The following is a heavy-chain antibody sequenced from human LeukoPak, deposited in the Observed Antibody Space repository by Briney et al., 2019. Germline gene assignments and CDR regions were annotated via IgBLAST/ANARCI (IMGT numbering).Heavy chain of an antibody. Sequence: PGGSLRLSCAASGFIFTDYGMHWVRQAPGKGLEWLTFIRYDGSDKYYADSVKGRFTISRDNSKNTLYLQMNSLTCEATAVYYCAKEGTASKPSDPHHCGQGILVTVSS. CDR3: AKEGTASKPSDPHH. J-gene: IGHJ5*02. CDR1: GFIFTDYG. V-gene: IGHV3-30*02. D-gene: IGHD1/OR15-1a*01. CDR2: IRYDGSDK.